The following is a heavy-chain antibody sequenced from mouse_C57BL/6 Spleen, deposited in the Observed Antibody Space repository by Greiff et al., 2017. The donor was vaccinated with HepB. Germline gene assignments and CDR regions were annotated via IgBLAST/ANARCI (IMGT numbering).Heavy chain of an antibody. CDR1: GFTFSDYG. V-gene: IGHV5-17*01. CDR3: AGEGIGGNPYFDY. Sequence: EVQLVESGGGLVKPGGSLKLSCAASGFTFSDYGMHWVRQAPEKGLEWVAYISSGSSNIYYADTVKGRFTISRDNAKNTRFLQMTSLRSEDTAMYCGAGEGIGGNPYFDYWGQGTPRTVSS. J-gene: IGHJ2*01. CDR2: ISSGSSNI. D-gene: IGHD2-1*01.